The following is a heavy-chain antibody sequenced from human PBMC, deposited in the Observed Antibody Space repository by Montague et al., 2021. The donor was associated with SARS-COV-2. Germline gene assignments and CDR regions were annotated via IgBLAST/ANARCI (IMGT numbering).Heavy chain of an antibody. D-gene: IGHD3-16*01. V-gene: IGHV4-59*01. J-gene: IGHJ4*03. Sequence: SETLSLTCTVSGASINGNHWSWIRQPPGKGLEWIGYMKSSGSTNYKPSLKSRVTISVDTSKKQVSLKMISVTAADTAVYYCARALGDRDDGFDFWGQGTLVTVPS. CDR2: MKSSGST. CDR3: ARALGDRDDGFDF. CDR1: GASINGNH.